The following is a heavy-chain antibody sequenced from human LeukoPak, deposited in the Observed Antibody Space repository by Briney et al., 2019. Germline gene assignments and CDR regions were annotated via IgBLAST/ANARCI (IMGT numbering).Heavy chain of an antibody. CDR1: GYTFTSYD. Sequence: GASVKVSCKASGYTFTSYDFNWVRQATGQRPEWMGWMSPNSGDTGYAQKFQDRVTMTRNTSISTAYMELSSLRSDDTAVYYCARAVTGFLYYYYGMDVWGQGTTVTVSS. J-gene: IGHJ6*02. CDR2: MSPNSGDT. D-gene: IGHD5-18*01. V-gene: IGHV1-8*01. CDR3: ARAVTGFLYYYYGMDV.